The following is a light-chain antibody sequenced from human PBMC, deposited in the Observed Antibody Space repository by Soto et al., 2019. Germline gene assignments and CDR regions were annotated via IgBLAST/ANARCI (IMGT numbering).Light chain of an antibody. Sequence: QSVLTQPASVSGSPGQSITISCTGTRSDVGSYNSIAWYQQHPVKAPRVVIFEVTKRPSGISDRFSGSKSGYTASLRISGLQAEDEADYFCLSYAGNSIWLFGGGTKLTVL. CDR1: RSDVGSYNS. CDR2: EVT. J-gene: IGLJ2*01. CDR3: LSYAGNSIWL. V-gene: IGLV2-23*02.